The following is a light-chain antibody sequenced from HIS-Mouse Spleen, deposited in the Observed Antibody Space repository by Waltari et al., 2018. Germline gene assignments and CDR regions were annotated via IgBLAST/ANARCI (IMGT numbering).Light chain of an antibody. J-gene: IGLJ2*01. Sequence: SYVLTQPPSASVAPGKTARITCGGKNVGRKSVHWYQQKPGQAPVLVVYDDSDRPSGIPERFSGSNSGNTATLTISRVEAGDEADYYCQVWDSSSDHVVFGGGTKLTVL. V-gene: IGLV3-21*03. CDR2: DDS. CDR3: QVWDSSSDHVV. CDR1: NVGRKS.